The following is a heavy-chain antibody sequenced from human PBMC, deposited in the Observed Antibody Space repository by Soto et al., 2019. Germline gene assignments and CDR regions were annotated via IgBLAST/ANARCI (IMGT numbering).Heavy chain of an antibody. Sequence: SVKVSCKASGGTFSSYAISWVRQAPGQGLEWMGGIIPIFGTANYAQKFQGRVTITADESTSTAYMELSSLRSEDTAVYYCARDLALRYFDWPLDYYYYGMDVWGQGTTVTVSS. CDR2: IIPIFGTA. V-gene: IGHV1-69*13. D-gene: IGHD3-9*01. J-gene: IGHJ6*02. CDR1: GGTFSSYA. CDR3: ARDLALRYFDWPLDYYYYGMDV.